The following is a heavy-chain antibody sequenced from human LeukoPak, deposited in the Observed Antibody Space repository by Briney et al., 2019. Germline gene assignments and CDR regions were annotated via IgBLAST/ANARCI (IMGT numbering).Heavy chain of an antibody. CDR2: IIGSGGST. D-gene: IGHD2-15*01. Sequence: GGSLRLSCAASGFTFSSYAMSWVRQAPGKGLEWVSAIIGSGGSTDYADSVKGRFTISRDNSKDTLFLQMDSLRVEDTAVYYCATFCSGGDCYSFAPWGQGTLVTVSS. J-gene: IGHJ5*02. CDR1: GFTFSSYA. V-gene: IGHV3-23*01. CDR3: ATFCSGGDCYSFAP.